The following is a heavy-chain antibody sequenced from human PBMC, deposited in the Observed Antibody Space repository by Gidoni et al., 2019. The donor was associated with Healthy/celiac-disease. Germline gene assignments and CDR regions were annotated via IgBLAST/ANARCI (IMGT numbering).Heavy chain of an antibody. J-gene: IGHJ3*02. Sequence: QVQLVQSGAEVKKPGSSVKVSCKASGGTFSSYALSWVRQAPGQGLEWMGGIIPIFGTANYAQKFQGRVTITADKSTSTAYMELSSLRSEDTAVYYCAGEGYCSSTAVGVCAFDIWGQGTMVTVSS. CDR2: IIPIFGTA. CDR3: AGEGYCSSTAVGVCAFDI. D-gene: IGHD2-2*01. V-gene: IGHV1-69*06. CDR1: GGTFSSYA.